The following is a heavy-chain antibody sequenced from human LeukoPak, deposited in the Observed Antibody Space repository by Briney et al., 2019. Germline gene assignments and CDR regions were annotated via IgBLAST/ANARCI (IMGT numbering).Heavy chain of an antibody. Sequence: SVKVSCKASGGTFSSYAISWVRQAPGQGLEWMGGIIPIFGTANYAQKFQGRVTITTDESTSTAYMELSSLTSEDTAVYYGARVHSSSSGWFDPWGQGTLVTVSS. J-gene: IGHJ5*02. V-gene: IGHV1-69*05. D-gene: IGHD6-6*01. CDR2: IIPIFGTA. CDR3: ARVHSSSSGWFDP. CDR1: GGTFSSYA.